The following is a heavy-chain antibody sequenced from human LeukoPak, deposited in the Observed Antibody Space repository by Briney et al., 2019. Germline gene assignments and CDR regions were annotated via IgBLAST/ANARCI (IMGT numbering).Heavy chain of an antibody. CDR3: ARGLAIGTYGLGY. V-gene: IGHV1-2*05. Sequence: GASVKVSCKASGYTFTSYYMHWVRLAPGQGLEWMGRINPNSGGTDYAQKFQGRVTMTRDTSIFTSYMELTGLTSDDTGVYYCARGLAIGTYGLGYWGQGTFVTVSS. D-gene: IGHD1-1*01. CDR2: INPNSGGT. J-gene: IGHJ4*02. CDR1: GYTFTSYY.